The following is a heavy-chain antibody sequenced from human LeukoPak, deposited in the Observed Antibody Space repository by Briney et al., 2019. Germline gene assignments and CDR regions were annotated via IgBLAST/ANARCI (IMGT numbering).Heavy chain of an antibody. CDR2: INPNSGGP. V-gene: IGHV1-2*02. Sequence: ASVKVSCQASVYTFTGYYMHWVGQAPGQGLDWMGWINPNSGGPNYAQKFQGRVTMTRDTSISTAYMELSRLRSDDTAVYYCARAESFRRNDVFGDWGQGTLVTVSS. D-gene: IGHD1-1*01. CDR1: VYTFTGYY. CDR3: ARAESFRRNDVFGD. J-gene: IGHJ4*02.